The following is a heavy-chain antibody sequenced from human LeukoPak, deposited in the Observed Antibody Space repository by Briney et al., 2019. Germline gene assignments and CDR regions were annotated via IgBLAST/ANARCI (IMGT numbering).Heavy chain of an antibody. D-gene: IGHD3-22*01. CDR3: AKMGNYYDSSGYPDDY. V-gene: IGHV3-48*01. Sequence: PGGSLRLSCAASGFTFSSYSMNWVRQAPGKGLEWVSYISSSSSTIYYADSVKGRFTISRDNSKNTLYLQMNSLRAEDTAVYYCAKMGNYYDSSGYPDDYWGQGTLVTVSS. CDR1: GFTFSSYS. J-gene: IGHJ4*02. CDR2: ISSSSSTI.